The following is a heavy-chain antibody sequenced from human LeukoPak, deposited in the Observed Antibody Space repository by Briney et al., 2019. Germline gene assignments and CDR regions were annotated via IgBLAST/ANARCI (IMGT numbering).Heavy chain of an antibody. V-gene: IGHV3-21*01. CDR3: ARDRAAVAVEVIDY. D-gene: IGHD6-19*01. Sequence: PGESLKISCAASGFTFSSYSMNWVRQAPGKGLEWVSSISSSSSYIYYADSVKGRFTISRDNAKNSLYLQMNSLRAEDTAVYYCARDRAAVAVEVIDYWGQGTLVTVSS. CDR1: GFTFSSYS. CDR2: ISSSSSYI. J-gene: IGHJ4*02.